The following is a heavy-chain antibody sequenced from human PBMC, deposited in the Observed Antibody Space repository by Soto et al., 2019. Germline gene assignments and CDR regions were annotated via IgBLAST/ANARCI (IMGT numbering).Heavy chain of an antibody. CDR3: ARGCGRTARGKYYMDV. CDR2: INHSGST. V-gene: IGHV4-34*01. D-gene: IGHD6-6*01. CDR1: GGSFSGYY. J-gene: IGHJ6*03. Sequence: QVQLQQWGAGLLKPSETLSLTCAVYGGSFSGYYWSWIRQPPGKVLEWIGEINHSGSTNYNPSLKSRVTISVDTSKNQFSLKLSSVTAADTAVYYCARGCGRTARGKYYMDVWGKGTTVTVSS.